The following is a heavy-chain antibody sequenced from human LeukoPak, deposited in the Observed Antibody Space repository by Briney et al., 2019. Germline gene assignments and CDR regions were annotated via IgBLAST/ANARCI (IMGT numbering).Heavy chain of an antibody. J-gene: IGHJ4*02. Sequence: SETLSLTCTVSGYSISSGYYWGWIRQPPGKGLEWIGSIYHSGSTYYNPSLKSRVTISVDTSKNQFSLKLSSVTAADTAVYYCARGAYYGSSVEVFDYWGQGTLVTVSS. CDR2: IYHSGST. V-gene: IGHV4-38-2*02. CDR3: ARGAYYGSSVEVFDY. CDR1: GYSISSGYY. D-gene: IGHD3-22*01.